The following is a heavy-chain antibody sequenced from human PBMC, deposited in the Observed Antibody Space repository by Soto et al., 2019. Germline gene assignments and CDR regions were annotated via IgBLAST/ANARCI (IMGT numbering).Heavy chain of an antibody. Sequence: SETLSLTCTVSGGPISSSSYYWGWIRQPPGKGLEWIGSIYYSGSTYYNPSLKSRVTISVDTSKNQFSLKLSSVTAADTAVYYCARHRGDTYSGYVYWFDPWGQGTLVTVSS. J-gene: IGHJ5*02. D-gene: IGHD5-12*01. CDR2: IYYSGST. CDR1: GGPISSSSYY. CDR3: ARHRGDTYSGYVYWFDP. V-gene: IGHV4-39*01.